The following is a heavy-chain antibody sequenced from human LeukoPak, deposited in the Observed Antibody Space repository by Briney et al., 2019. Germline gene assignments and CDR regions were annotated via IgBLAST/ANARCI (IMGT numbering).Heavy chain of an antibody. D-gene: IGHD3-22*01. V-gene: IGHV3-21*01. Sequence: PGGSLRLSCAASGFTFSSYSMNWVRQAPGKGLEWVSSISSSSSYIYYADSVKGRFTISRDNAKNSLYLQMNSLRAEDTAVYYCARDPHDSSGYFYGMDVWGQGTTVTVSS. CDR2: ISSSSSYI. CDR3: ARDPHDSSGYFYGMDV. J-gene: IGHJ6*02. CDR1: GFTFSSYS.